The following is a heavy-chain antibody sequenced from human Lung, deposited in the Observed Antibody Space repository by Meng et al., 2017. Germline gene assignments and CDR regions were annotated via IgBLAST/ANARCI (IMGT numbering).Heavy chain of an antibody. CDR1: GYSFSAYW. CDR3: VRDEDISAAGKLFGDY. CDR2: IDPRSGGT. D-gene: IGHD6-13*01. J-gene: IGHJ4*02. V-gene: IGHV1-2*06. Sequence: VHPGQSGAEGHNPGALVKVSCKPSGYSFSAYWLHWVRQAPGQGLEWMGRIDPRSGGTQYAQNFQDRVTMTRDTSISTTYMELSRLTSDDTAVYYCVRDEDISAAGKLFGDYWGQGTLVTVSS.